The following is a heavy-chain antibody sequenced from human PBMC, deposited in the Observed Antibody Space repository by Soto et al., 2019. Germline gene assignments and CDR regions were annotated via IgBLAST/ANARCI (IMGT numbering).Heavy chain of an antibody. Sequence: QVQLVQSGAEVKKPGSSVKVSCKASGGTFSSYIISWVRQAPGQGLEWMGGIIPIFGTANYAQKFQDRVTLPADESTTTAYMELSGLRSEDTAVYYCARAFATNKYWFDPWGQGTLVTVSS. D-gene: IGHD3-16*01. CDR3: ARAFATNKYWFDP. J-gene: IGHJ5*02. CDR1: GGTFSSYI. CDR2: IIPIFGTA. V-gene: IGHV1-69*01.